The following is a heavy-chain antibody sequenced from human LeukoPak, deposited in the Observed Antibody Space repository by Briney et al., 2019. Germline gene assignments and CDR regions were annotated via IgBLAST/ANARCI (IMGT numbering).Heavy chain of an antibody. CDR1: GFTVSSKT. V-gene: IGHV3-53*01. Sequence: AESLRLSCAASGFTVSSKTMSWVRQPPGKGLDWVSVIYSGGNTYNADSVKGRFTISRDNSKNTLHLQMNSLRVEDTDVYYCARDIGGGGAFDIWGQGTMVTVSS. D-gene: IGHD1-26*01. CDR3: ARDIGGGGAFDI. CDR2: IYSGGNT. J-gene: IGHJ3*02.